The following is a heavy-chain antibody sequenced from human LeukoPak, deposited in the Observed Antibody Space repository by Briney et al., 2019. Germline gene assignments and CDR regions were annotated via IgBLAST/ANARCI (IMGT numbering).Heavy chain of an antibody. J-gene: IGHJ4*02. CDR2: ISYDGSNK. V-gene: IGHV3-30*19. Sequence: GGSLRLSCAASGFTFSSYGMHWVRQAPGKGLEWVAVISYDGSNKYYADSVKGRFTISRDNSKNTLYLQMNSLRAEDTAVYYCARDRVVARFDYWGQGTLVTVSS. CDR1: GFTFSSYG. D-gene: IGHD3-22*01. CDR3: ARDRVVARFDY.